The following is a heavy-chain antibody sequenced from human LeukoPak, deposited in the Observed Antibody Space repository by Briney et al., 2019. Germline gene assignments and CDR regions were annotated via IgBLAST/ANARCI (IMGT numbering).Heavy chain of an antibody. Sequence: GGSLRLSCAASGFTFSSYAMSWVRQAPGKGLEWVSAISGSGGSTYYADSVKGRFTISRDNSKNTLYLQMNGLRAEDTAVYYCAKDSRWRATGYYGYWGQGTLVTVSS. D-gene: IGHD3-9*01. CDR1: GFTFSSYA. CDR2: ISGSGGST. CDR3: AKDSRWRATGYYGY. V-gene: IGHV3-23*01. J-gene: IGHJ4*02.